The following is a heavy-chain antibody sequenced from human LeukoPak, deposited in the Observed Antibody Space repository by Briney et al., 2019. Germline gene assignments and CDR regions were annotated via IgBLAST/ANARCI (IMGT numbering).Heavy chain of an antibody. D-gene: IGHD5-18*01. V-gene: IGHV4-61*01. CDR1: GGSVSSGSYY. CDR2: IYYSGST. J-gene: IGHJ5*02. CDR3: ARGGSRYSYGQRWFDP. Sequence: SETLSLTCTVSGGSVSSGSYYWSWIRQPPGKGLEWIGYIYYSGSTNYNPSLKSRVTISVDTSKNQFSLKLSSVTAADTAVYYCARGGSRYSYGQRWFDPWGQGTLVTVSS.